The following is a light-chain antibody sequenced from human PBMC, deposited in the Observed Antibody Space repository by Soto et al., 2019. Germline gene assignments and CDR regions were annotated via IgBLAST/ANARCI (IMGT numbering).Light chain of an antibody. V-gene: IGKV1-5*03. CDR1: QSISNR. Sequence: DIQMTQSPSTLSASVGDRVTITCRASQSISNRLAWYQQKPGKAPKLLIYKASSLESGVPSRFSGSGSGTELTLTISSLQPDDFAAYYCHSRAFGQGTRLEIK. J-gene: IGKJ5*01. CDR2: KAS. CDR3: HSRA.